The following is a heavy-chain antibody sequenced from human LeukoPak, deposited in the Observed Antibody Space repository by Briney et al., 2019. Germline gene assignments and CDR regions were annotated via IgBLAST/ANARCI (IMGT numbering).Heavy chain of an antibody. V-gene: IGHV4-39*01. Sequence: PSETLSLTCSVSGCSISSSSYFWGWIRQPPGKGLEWIGSIYYSGSTYSNPSLKSRVTISVDTSKSQFSLKLSSVTAADTAVYYCARDGYTYGSFDYWGQGTLVTVSS. CDR3: ARDGYTYGSFDY. CDR1: GCSISSSSYF. D-gene: IGHD5-18*01. CDR2: IYYSGST. J-gene: IGHJ4*02.